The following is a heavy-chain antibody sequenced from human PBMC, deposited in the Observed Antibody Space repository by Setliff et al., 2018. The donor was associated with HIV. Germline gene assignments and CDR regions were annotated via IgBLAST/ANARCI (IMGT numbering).Heavy chain of an antibody. CDR2: IYYSGTT. CDR3: ASVTIFGVVFDY. V-gene: IGHV4-31*03. Sequence: PSETLSLTCTVSGGSISSGGYYWSWIRQHPGKGLEWIGYIYYSGTTYYNPSLKSRVTVSVDTSENQFSLKLSSVTAADTAVYYCASVTIFGVVFDYWGQGTLVTSPQ. D-gene: IGHD3-3*01. CDR1: GGSISSGGYY. J-gene: IGHJ4*02.